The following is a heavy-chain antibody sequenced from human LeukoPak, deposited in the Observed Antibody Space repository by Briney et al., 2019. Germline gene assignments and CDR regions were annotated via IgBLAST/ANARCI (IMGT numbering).Heavy chain of an antibody. CDR1: GGSFSGYY. V-gene: IGHV4-34*01. D-gene: IGHD2-8*02. Sequence: SETLSLTCAVYGGSFSGYYWSWIRQPPGKGLEWIGEINHSGSTNYNPSLKSRVTISVDTSKNQFSLNLNSVTAADTAVYYCVRVRTGSISDHWGQGILVIVSS. CDR2: INHSGST. CDR3: VRVRTGSISDH. J-gene: IGHJ4*02.